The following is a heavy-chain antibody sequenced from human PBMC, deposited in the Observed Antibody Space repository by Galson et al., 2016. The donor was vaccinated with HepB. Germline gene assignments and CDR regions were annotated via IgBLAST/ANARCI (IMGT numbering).Heavy chain of an antibody. V-gene: IGHV3-23*01. CDR1: GFIFSSYA. J-gene: IGHJ4*02. CDR3: AKYRDHSSGYYPLDY. Sequence: SLRLSCAASGFIFSSYAMSWVRQTPGKGLVWVSAINGGGGFTYYADSVKGRFTISRDNSKNTVYLQMNSLRAEDTAVYYCAKYRDHSSGYYPLDYWGQGTLVTVSS. D-gene: IGHD3-22*01. CDR2: INGGGGFT.